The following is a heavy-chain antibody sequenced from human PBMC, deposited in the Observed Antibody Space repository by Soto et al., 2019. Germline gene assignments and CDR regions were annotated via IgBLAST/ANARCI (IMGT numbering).Heavy chain of an antibody. Sequence: QVQLVQSGAEVKKPWASVKVSCKASGYTFTSYGITWVRQAPGQGLEWMGWIDPYNVNTNYAQNLQGRVSMTADTSTNTAYMELRSLRSDDTAFYYCARNFYASRRLGWFDPWGQGTLVTVSS. D-gene: IGHD3-22*01. CDR3: ARNFYASRRLGWFDP. V-gene: IGHV1-18*04. CDR1: GYTFTSYG. CDR2: IDPYNVNT. J-gene: IGHJ5*02.